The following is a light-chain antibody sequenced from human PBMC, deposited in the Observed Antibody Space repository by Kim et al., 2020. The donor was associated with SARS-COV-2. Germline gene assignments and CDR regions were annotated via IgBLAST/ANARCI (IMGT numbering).Light chain of an antibody. J-gene: IGLJ2*01. V-gene: IGLV1-47*01. CDR3: SSWDDTLGGHAV. Sequence: QRVTSLCWGSSTNCGKKYVHWYQQVPGTAPKLLICRNLQRPSGVPDRFSGFKSGTSGSLAISGLRSEDEADYYCSSWDDTLGGHAVFGGGTKVTVL. CDR2: RNL. CDR1: STNCGKKY.